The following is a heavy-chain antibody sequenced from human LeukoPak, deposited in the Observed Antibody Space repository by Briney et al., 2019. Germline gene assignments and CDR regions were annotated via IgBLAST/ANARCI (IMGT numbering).Heavy chain of an antibody. J-gene: IGHJ4*02. V-gene: IGHV1-18*01. CDR3: ARVAGDSSSWYGSILWYLDY. CDR2: ISAYNGNT. CDR1: GGTFSSYA. D-gene: IGHD6-13*01. Sequence: GASVKVSCKASGGTFSSYAISWVRQAPGQGLEWMGWISAYNGNTNYAQKLQGRVTMTTDTSTSTAYMELRSLRSDDTAVYYCARVAGDSSSWYGSILWYLDYWGQGTLVTVSS.